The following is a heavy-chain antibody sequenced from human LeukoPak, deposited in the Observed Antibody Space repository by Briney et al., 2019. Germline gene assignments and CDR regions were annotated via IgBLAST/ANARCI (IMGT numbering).Heavy chain of an antibody. CDR3: ARGPLSNSYYFDY. CDR2: IYYSGST. Sequence: SETLSLTRTVSGGSISSYYRSWIRQPPGKGLEWIGYIYYSGSTNYNPSLKSRVTISVDTSKNQFSLKLSSVTAADTAVYYCARGPLSNSYYFDYWGQGTLVTVSS. D-gene: IGHD2/OR15-2a*01. V-gene: IGHV4-59*01. CDR1: GGSISSYY. J-gene: IGHJ4*02.